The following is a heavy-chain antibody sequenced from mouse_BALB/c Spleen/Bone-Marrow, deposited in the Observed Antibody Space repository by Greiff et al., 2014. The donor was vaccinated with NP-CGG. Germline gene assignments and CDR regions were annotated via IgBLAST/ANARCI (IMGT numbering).Heavy chain of an antibody. D-gene: IGHD1-2*01. Sequence: QVQLKQSGPGLVAPSQSLSITCTVSGFSLTSYGVHWVRQPPGKGLEWLGVIWAGGSTNYNSALMSRLSISKDNSKSQVLLKMNSLQTDDTAMYYCARYYYGFLDYWGQGTTLTVSS. V-gene: IGHV2-9*02. CDR1: GFSLTSYG. J-gene: IGHJ2*01. CDR3: ARYYYGFLDY. CDR2: IWAGGST.